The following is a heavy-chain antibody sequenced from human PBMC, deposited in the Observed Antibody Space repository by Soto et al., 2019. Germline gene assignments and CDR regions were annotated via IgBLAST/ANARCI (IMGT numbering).Heavy chain of an antibody. J-gene: IGHJ4*02. Sequence: QVQLQESGPGLVKPSETLSLTCTVSGGSISSRNYYWSWIRQPPGKGLEWIAYIYYSGSTNYNPSLKSRVTISIDTSKNQFSLMLSSVTAADTAVYFCARGRTMTTDYWGQGTLVTVSS. V-gene: IGHV4-30-4*01. CDR1: GGSISSRNYY. CDR2: IYYSGST. CDR3: ARGRTMTTDY. D-gene: IGHD4-17*01.